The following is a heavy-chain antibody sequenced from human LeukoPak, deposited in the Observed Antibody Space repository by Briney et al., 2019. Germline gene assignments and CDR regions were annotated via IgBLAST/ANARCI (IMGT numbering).Heavy chain of an antibody. V-gene: IGHV3-23*01. J-gene: IGHJ3*02. D-gene: IGHD6-19*01. Sequence: PGASLRLSCAASGFTFSSYAMSGVRQAPGKGLEWVSAISGSGGSTYYADSVKGRFTISRDNSKNTLYLQMNSLRAEDTAVYYCARTTGWLVYDAFHIWGQGTMVTVSS. CDR2: ISGSGGST. CDR3: ARTTGWLVYDAFHI. CDR1: GFTFSSYA.